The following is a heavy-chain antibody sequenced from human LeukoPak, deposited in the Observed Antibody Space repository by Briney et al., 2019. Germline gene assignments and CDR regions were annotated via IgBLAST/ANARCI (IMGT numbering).Heavy chain of an antibody. CDR1: GYTFTSYG. D-gene: IGHD5-12*01. Sequence: ASVKVSCKASGYTFTSYGISWVRPAPGQGLEWMGWISAYNGNTNYAQKLQGRVTMTTDTSTSTAYMELRSLRSDDTAVYYCPRASMVATLDFDHWGQGTLVTVSS. J-gene: IGHJ4*02. V-gene: IGHV1-18*01. CDR2: ISAYNGNT. CDR3: PRASMVATLDFDH.